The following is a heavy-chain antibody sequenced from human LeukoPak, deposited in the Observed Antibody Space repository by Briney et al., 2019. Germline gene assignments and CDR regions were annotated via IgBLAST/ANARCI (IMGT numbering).Heavy chain of an antibody. Sequence: GALLLSCAASGFTFSIYAMSWVRQAPGKGLEWIGEIYHSGSTNYNPSLKSRVTISVDKSKNQFSLKLSSVTAADTAVYYCARAWFRYYFDYWGQGTLVTVSS. J-gene: IGHJ4*02. CDR2: IYHSGST. V-gene: IGHV4-4*02. D-gene: IGHD3-10*01. CDR1: GFTFSIYAM. CDR3: ARAWFRYYFDY.